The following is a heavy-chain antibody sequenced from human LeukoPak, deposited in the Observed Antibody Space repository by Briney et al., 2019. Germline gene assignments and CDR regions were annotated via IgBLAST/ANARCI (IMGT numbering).Heavy chain of an antibody. CDR3: AKDGMASISYYFGY. CDR2: ISGSGGST. D-gene: IGHD5-24*01. J-gene: IGHJ4*02. Sequence: GGSLRLSCAASGFTFSSYAMSWVRQAPGKGLEWVSAISGSGGSTYYADSMKGRFTISRDNSKNTLYLQMNSLGAEDTAVYYCAKDGMASISYYFGYWGQGTLVTVSS. V-gene: IGHV3-23*01. CDR1: GFTFSSYA.